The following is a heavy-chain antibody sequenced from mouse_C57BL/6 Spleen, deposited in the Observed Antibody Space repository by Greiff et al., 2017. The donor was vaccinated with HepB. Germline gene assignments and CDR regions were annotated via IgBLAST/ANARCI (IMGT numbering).Heavy chain of an antibody. CDR1: GYTFTSYW. CDR3: ARGGYGSSYGWYFDV. V-gene: IGHV1-61*01. CDR2: IYTSDSET. J-gene: IGHJ1*03. Sequence: QVQLQQPGAELVRPGSSVKLSCKASGYTFTSYWMDWVKQRPGQGLEWIGNIYTSDSETHYNQKFKDKATLTVDKSSSTAYMQLSSLTSEDSAVYYCARGGYGSSYGWYFDVWGTGTTVTVSS. D-gene: IGHD1-1*01.